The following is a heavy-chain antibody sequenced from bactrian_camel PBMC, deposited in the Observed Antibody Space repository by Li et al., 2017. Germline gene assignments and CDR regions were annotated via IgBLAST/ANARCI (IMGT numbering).Heavy chain of an antibody. Sequence: VQLVESGGGSVQAGGSLRLSCAASGFTFGGRCVGWFRQAPGMEREWIASAPDVGTTNYADSVKGRFTISKDNAKKTLYLQMSSLNPEDTAMYYCAAEAGVTRTWPAANVDEYNTWGQGTQVTVS. J-gene: IGHJ4*01. D-gene: IGHD4*01. CDR3: AAEAGVTRTWPAANVDEYNT. CDR2: APDVGTT. V-gene: IGHV3S55*01. CDR1: GFTFGGRC.